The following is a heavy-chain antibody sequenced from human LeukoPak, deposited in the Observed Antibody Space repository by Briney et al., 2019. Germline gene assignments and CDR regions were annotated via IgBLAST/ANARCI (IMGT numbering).Heavy chain of an antibody. CDR2: VSGSGGST. J-gene: IGHJ4*02. CDR3: AKNGAHSSSWSRVYFDY. CDR1: GITFSSYA. D-gene: IGHD6-13*01. Sequence: GGSLRLPCAASGITFSSYAMSWVRQAPGKGLEWVSTVSGSGGSTSYADSVKGRFTISRDNSKNTLYLQMNSLRAEDTAVYYCAKNGAHSSSWSRVYFDYWGQGTLVTVSS. V-gene: IGHV3-23*01.